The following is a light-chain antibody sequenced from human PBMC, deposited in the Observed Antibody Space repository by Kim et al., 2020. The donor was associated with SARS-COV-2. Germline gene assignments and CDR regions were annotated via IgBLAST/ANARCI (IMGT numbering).Light chain of an antibody. J-gene: IGKJ2*01. Sequence: RATSNCKSSQSILYTSNNKSHLAWYQQTPGQPPKLIIYWSSTREFGVPDRFSGGGSGTDFTLTISSLQAEDVAVYFCHQYYSSPFTFGQGTKLEI. CDR3: HQYYSSPFT. CDR1: QSILYTSNNKSH. V-gene: IGKV4-1*01. CDR2: WSS.